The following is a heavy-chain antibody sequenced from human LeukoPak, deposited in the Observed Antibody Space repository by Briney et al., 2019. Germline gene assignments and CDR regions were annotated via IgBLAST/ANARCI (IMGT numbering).Heavy chain of an antibody. CDR2: ISYDGKNK. J-gene: IGHJ4*02. CDR1: GFTFSNFA. CDR3: ARDLSSSGWSFDY. D-gene: IGHD6-19*01. Sequence: GGSLRLSCAASGFTFSNFAMHWVRQAPGKGLEWVAFISYDGKNKCHADSVKGRFTISRDNAKNMLFLQMNSLRAEDAAVYYCARDLSSSGWSFDYWGQGTLVTVSS. V-gene: IGHV3-30*04.